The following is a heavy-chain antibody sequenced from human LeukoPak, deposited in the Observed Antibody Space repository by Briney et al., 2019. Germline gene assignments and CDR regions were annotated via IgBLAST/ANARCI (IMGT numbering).Heavy chain of an antibody. CDR2: INQEGYEK. J-gene: IGHJ4*02. CDR3: ARELGSSPPYYIDY. CDR1: GFTFRKFW. D-gene: IGHD6-6*01. Sequence: GGSLRLSCAASGFTFRKFWMTWVRQAPGKGLEWVANINQEGYEKYSVDSVKGRFTISRDNAKNSLYLQMDSLRAEDTAAYYCARELGSSPPYYIDYWGQGTLVTVSS. V-gene: IGHV3-7*01.